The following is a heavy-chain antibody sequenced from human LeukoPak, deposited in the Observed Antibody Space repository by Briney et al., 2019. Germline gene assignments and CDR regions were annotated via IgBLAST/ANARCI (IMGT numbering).Heavy chain of an antibody. CDR2: ISYGGSNTYDGSNK. J-gene: IGHJ4*02. D-gene: IGHD6-13*01. CDR3: AREGGSSRNFDY. V-gene: IGHV3-30-3*01. CDR1: GFTFSRYT. Sequence: GGSLRLSCAASGFTFSRYTMHWVRQAPGKGLEWVAIISYGGSNTYDGSNKYYADSVKGRFTISRDNSKDTLFLQMDSLRAEDTAVYYCAREGGSSRNFDYWGQGTLVTVSS.